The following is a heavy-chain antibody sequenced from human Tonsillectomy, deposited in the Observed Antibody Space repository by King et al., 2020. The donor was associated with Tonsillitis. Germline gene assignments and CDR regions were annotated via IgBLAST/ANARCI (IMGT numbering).Heavy chain of an antibody. CDR3: ARQDLWFGELPNLYYFDY. Sequence: QLQESGPGLVKPSETLSLTCTVSGGSMSSYYWSWVRQPPGKGLEWIGYMLDSGSTKYNPSLKSRVMISVDTAKNQFSLRLSSVTAADTAVYYCARQDLWFGELPNLYYFDYWGQGTLVTVSS. V-gene: IGHV4-59*01. J-gene: IGHJ4*02. CDR1: GGSMSSYY. CDR2: MLDSGST. D-gene: IGHD3-10*01.